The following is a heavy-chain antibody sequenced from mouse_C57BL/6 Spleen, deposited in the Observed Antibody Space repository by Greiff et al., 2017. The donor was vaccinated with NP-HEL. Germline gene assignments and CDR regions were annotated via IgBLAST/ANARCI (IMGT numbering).Heavy chain of an antibody. J-gene: IGHJ1*03. CDR3: ARYYYGSSYGYFDV. CDR2: IYPGDGDT. V-gene: IGHV1-80*01. Sequence: VQGVESGAELVKPGASVKISCKASGYAFSSYWMNWVKQRPGKGLEWIGQIYPGDGDTNYNGKFKGKATLTADKSSSTAYMQLSSLTSEDSAVYFCARYYYGSSYGYFDVWGTGTTVTVSS. CDR1: GYAFSSYW. D-gene: IGHD1-1*01.